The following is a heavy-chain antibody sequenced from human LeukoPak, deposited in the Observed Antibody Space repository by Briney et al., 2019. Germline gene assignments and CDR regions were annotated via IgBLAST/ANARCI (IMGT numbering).Heavy chain of an antibody. CDR1: GSGYSISGGFY. J-gene: IGHJ4*02. D-gene: IGHD3-22*01. Sequence: SETLSLTCTVSGSGYSISGGFYWGWIRQPPGKGLGWIGSIYHTGSTSYNPSLKSRATISVDTSKNQFSLKLKFVPAAETAVYYCAGQFDSSGSYFYWGQGNLVTVSS. CDR3: AGQFDSSGSYFY. V-gene: IGHV4-38-2*02. CDR2: IYHTGST.